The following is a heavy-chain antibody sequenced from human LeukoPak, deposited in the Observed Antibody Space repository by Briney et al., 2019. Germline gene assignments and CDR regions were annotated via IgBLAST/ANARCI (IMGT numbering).Heavy chain of an antibody. CDR2: IYTSGST. CDR3: ARHEHNGPADY. Sequence: SETLSLTCTVSGGSISSYYWSWIRQPPGKGLEWIGYIYTSGSTNYNPSLKSRVTISVDTSKNQFSLKLSSVTAADTAVYYCARHEHNGPADYWGQGTLVTVSS. D-gene: IGHD1-1*01. V-gene: IGHV4-4*09. CDR1: GGSISSYY. J-gene: IGHJ4*02.